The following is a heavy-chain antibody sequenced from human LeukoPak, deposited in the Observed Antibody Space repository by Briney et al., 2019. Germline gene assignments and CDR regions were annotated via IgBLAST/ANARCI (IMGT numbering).Heavy chain of an antibody. CDR1: GFTFGISD. Sequence: PGGSLRLSCAASGFTFGISDMSWVRQAPGKGPEWVSTFSRSGPDTYYADSVKGRFTIFRDNSKNTLYLQLNSLRAEDTAVYYCAKGSLGSWYYFDYWGQGTLVTVSS. J-gene: IGHJ4*02. D-gene: IGHD6-13*01. CDR3: AKGSLGSWYYFDY. CDR2: FSRSGPDT. V-gene: IGHV3-23*01.